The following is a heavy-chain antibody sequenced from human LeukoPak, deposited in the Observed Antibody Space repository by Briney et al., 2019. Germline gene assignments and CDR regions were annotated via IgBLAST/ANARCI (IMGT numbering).Heavy chain of an antibody. Sequence: GGSLRLSCAASGFTFSSYSMNWVRQAPGKGLEWVSYISSSSSSTIYYADSVKGRFTISRDNAKNSLYLQMNSLRAEDTAVYYCARERRGTLDYWGQGTLVTVSS. V-gene: IGHV3-48*01. D-gene: IGHD3-16*01. J-gene: IGHJ4*02. CDR2: ISSSSSSTI. CDR1: GFTFSSYS. CDR3: ARERRGTLDY.